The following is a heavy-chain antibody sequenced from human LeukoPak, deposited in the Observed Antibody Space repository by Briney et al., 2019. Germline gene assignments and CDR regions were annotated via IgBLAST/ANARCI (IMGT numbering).Heavy chain of an antibody. V-gene: IGHV1-69*05. Sequence: SVKVSCKASGGTFSSYAISWVRQAPGQGLEWMGRIIPSFCTANYAQKFQGRVTITTDESTSTAYMELSSLRSEDKAVYYCARDLKYTSSCDYWGQGTLVTVSS. CDR1: GGTFSSYA. CDR2: IIPSFCTA. J-gene: IGHJ4*02. D-gene: IGHD6-13*01. CDR3: ARDLKYTSSCDY.